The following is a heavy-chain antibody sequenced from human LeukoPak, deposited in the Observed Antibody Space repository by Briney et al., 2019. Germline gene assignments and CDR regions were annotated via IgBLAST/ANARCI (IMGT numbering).Heavy chain of an antibody. CDR1: GGSISSGGYY. J-gene: IGHJ4*02. V-gene: IGHV4-31*03. D-gene: IGHD3-10*01. Sequence: TSETLSLTCTVSGGSISSGGYYWSWNRQHPGKGLEWIGYIYYSGSTYYNPSLKSRVTISVDTSKNQFSLKLSSVTAADTAVYYCARRGDGSAEFDYWGQGTLVTVSS. CDR2: IYYSGST. CDR3: ARRGDGSAEFDY.